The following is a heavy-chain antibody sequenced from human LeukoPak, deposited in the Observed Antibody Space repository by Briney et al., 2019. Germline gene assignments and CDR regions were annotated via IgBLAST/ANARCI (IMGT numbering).Heavy chain of an antibody. CDR1: GGSVGSDNSY. CDR3: ARGYYYHT. J-gene: IGHJ4*02. Sequence: PSDTLSLTCTVAGGSVGSDNSYWTLIRHPAGKGLEWIGRIYGDGSSTYNPSLKSRVTISVDSSKNQFSLRLSSLTAADTAVYYCARGYYYHTWGQGTLVTVSS. D-gene: IGHD3-22*01. V-gene: IGHV4-61*02. CDR2: IYGDGSS.